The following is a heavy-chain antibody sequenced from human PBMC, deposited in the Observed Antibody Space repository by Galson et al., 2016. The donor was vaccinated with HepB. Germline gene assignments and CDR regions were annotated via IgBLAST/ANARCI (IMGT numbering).Heavy chain of an antibody. CDR3: ARGSTGRGVDAFDI. Sequence: SLRLSCAASGFTFSRYDIHWVRQVTGKGLQWVSAIGGAGDTYYSGSVKGRFTISRENAKNSLYLQMSSLTAGDTAVYYCARGSTGRGVDAFDIWGQGTMVIVSS. CDR1: GFTFSRYD. CDR2: IGGAGDT. V-gene: IGHV3-13*04. J-gene: IGHJ3*02. D-gene: IGHD3-16*01.